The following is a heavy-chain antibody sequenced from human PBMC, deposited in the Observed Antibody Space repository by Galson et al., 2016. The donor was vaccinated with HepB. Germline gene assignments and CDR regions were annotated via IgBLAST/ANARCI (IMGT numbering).Heavy chain of an antibody. J-gene: IGHJ6*02. CDR1: GFTFKNAW. D-gene: IGHD2-2*01. CDR3: PTARDCTRTSCWLSRKTPYHYSGMDV. CDR2: IKSRTDGGTP. V-gene: IGHV3-15*07. Sequence: SLRLSCAASGFTFKNAWMNWVRQAPGKGLEWVGHIKSRTDGGTPDYPAPVKGRFSISRDDSKNTLFLQLNSLTTEDTAVYYCPTARDCTRTSCWLSRKTPYHYSGMDVWGQGTTVTVS.